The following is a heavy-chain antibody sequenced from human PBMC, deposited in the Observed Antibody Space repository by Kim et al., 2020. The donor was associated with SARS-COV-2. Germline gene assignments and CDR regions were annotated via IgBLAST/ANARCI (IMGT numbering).Heavy chain of an antibody. CDR1: GFTFSSYW. V-gene: IGHV3-7*03. CDR3: ARDGGGSGADGMDV. J-gene: IGHJ6*02. CDR2: IKQDGSEK. D-gene: IGHD3-10*01. Sequence: GGSLRLSCAASGFTFSSYWMSWVRQAPGKGLEWVANIKQDGSEKYYVDSVKGRFTISRDNAKNSLYLQMNSLRAEDTAVYYCARDGGGSGADGMDVWGQGTTVTVSS.